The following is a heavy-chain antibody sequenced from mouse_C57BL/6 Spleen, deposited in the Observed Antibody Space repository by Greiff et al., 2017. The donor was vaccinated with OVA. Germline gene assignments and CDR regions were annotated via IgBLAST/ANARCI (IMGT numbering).Heavy chain of an antibody. V-gene: IGHV5-9-1*02. CDR1: GFTFSSYA. J-gene: IGHJ4*01. CDR2: ISSGGDYI. D-gene: IGHD2-4*01. CDR3: TRGGLRRQENAMDY. Sequence: DVMLVESGEGLVKPGGSLKLSCAASGFTFSSYAMSWVRQTPEKRLEWVAYISSGGDYIYYADTVKGRFTISRDNARNTLYLQMSSLKSEDTAMYYCTRGGLRRQENAMDYWGQGTSVTVSS.